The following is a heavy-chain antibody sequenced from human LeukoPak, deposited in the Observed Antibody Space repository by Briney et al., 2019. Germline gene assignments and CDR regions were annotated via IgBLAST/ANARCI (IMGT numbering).Heavy chain of an antibody. J-gene: IGHJ4*02. Sequence: SETLSLTCAVSGDSISTNHWWSWVRQPPGKGLEWIGEVYHSGSTNYNPSLKSRVTISVDTSKNQFSLKLSSVTAADTAVYYCARSSVAGTYWGQGTLVTVPS. V-gene: IGHV4-4*02. D-gene: IGHD6-19*01. CDR1: GDSISTNHW. CDR3: ARSSVAGTY. CDR2: VYHSGST.